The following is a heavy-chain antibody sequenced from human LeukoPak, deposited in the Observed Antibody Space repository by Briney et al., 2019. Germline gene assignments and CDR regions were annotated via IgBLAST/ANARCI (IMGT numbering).Heavy chain of an antibody. CDR1: GGSISGYY. D-gene: IGHD3/OR15-3a*01. J-gene: IGHJ4*02. CDR2: IFYTGST. Sequence: SETLSLTCTVSGGSISGYYWSWVPQPPGKGLEWIGYIFYTGSTNYNPSLKGRVTISVDTSKNQFSLKLTSVTAADTAVYYCASGLYAYYFDYWGQGTLVTVSS. V-gene: IGHV4-59*08. CDR3: ASGLYAYYFDY.